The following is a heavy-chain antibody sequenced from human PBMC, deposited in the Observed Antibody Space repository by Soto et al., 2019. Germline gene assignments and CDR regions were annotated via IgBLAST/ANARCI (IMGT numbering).Heavy chain of an antibody. D-gene: IGHD2-8*01. J-gene: IGHJ6*02. CDR3: ARGDVLMVYARASAAYYYGMDV. Sequence: QVQLVQSGAEVKKPGSSVKVSCKASGGTFSSYAISWVRQAPGQGLEWMGGIIPIFGTANYAQKFQGRVTITADESTSTAYMELSSLRSEDTAVYYCARGDVLMVYARASAAYYYGMDVWGQGTTVTVSS. CDR2: IIPIFGTA. CDR1: GGTFSSYA. V-gene: IGHV1-69*01.